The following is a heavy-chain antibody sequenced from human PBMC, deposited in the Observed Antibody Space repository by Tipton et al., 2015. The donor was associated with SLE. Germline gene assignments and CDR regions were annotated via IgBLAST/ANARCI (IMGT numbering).Heavy chain of an antibody. Sequence: RSLRLSCAASGFTFDDYAMHWVRQVPGKGLEWVSGISWNSGCIDYADSVKGRFTISRDSARNSLYLQMNSLRAEDTAFYYCAKDKTADYSDLGDFYFDYWGQGTLVTVSS. D-gene: IGHD4-11*01. V-gene: IGHV3-9*01. CDR3: AKDKTADYSDLGDFYFDY. CDR2: ISWNSGCI. J-gene: IGHJ4*02. CDR1: GFTFDDYA.